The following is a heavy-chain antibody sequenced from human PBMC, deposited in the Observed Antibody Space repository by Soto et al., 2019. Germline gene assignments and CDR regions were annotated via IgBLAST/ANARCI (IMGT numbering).Heavy chain of an antibody. D-gene: IGHD3-16*01. J-gene: IGHJ4*02. CDR3: AHRRPGIWFDY. CDR2: IYWDDDK. Sequence: SGPTLVNPTQTLTLTCTLSGLSLTTSGVGVGWIRQPPGKALEWLALIYWDDDKRYSPSLRSRLTITKDTSKNQVVLTMTNMDPVDTATYYCAHRRPGIWFDYWGQGILVTVSS. V-gene: IGHV2-5*02. CDR1: GLSLTTSGVG.